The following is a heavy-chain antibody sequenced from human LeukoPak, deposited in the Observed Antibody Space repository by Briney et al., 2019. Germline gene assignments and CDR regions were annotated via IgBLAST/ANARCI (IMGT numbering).Heavy chain of an antibody. CDR3: ARGLQENLAWLQAFSAFDI. D-gene: IGHD5-12*01. CDR2: INPNSGGT. CDR1: GYTFTDYY. J-gene: IGHJ3*02. V-gene: IGHV1-2*02. Sequence: GASVKVSCKASGYTFTDYYMHWVRQAPGQGLEWMGWINPNSGGTNYAQKFQGRVTMTRDMSISTAYMELSRLKSDDTAVYYCARGLQENLAWLQAFSAFDIWGQGTMVTVSS.